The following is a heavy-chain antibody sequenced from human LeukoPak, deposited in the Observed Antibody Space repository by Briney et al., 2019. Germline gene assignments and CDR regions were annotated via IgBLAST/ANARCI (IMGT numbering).Heavy chain of an antibody. Sequence: SSETLSLTCTVSGGSISSSNYYWGWIRQPPGKGLEWVGSIYYSGSTYYNPSLKSRVTISVDTSKNQFSLKLSSVTAADTAVYYCASIDYYDSSGLPFDYWGQGTLVTVSS. CDR2: IYYSGST. V-gene: IGHV4-39*07. J-gene: IGHJ4*02. CDR3: ASIDYYDSSGLPFDY. D-gene: IGHD3-22*01. CDR1: GGSISSSNYY.